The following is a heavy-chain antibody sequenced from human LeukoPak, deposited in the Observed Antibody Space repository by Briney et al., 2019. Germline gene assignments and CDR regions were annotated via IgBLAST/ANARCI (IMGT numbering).Heavy chain of an antibody. J-gene: IGHJ4*02. CDR3: ARELYYGSDLDY. CDR2: IWYDGTNK. D-gene: IGHD3-10*01. V-gene: IGHV3-33*01. CDR1: GFTFSSYG. Sequence: GGSLRLSCEASGFTFSSYGMHWVRQAPGKGLEWVALIWYDGTNKYYADSVKGRFTISRDNSKNTLYLQMNSLRAEDTAVYYCARELYYGSDLDYWGQGTLVTVSS.